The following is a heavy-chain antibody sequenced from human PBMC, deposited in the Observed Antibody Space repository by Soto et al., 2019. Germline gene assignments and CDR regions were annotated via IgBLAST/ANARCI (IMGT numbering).Heavy chain of an antibody. CDR1: GGSISSSNW. CDR2: IYHSGST. CDR3: ARGRTYYYGSGSRYFDY. Sequence: SETLSLTCAVSGGSISSSNWWSWVRQPPGKGLEWIGEIYHSGSTNYNPSLKSRVTISVDKSKNQFSLKLSSVTAADTAVYYWARGRTYYYGSGSRYFDYWGQGTLVT. V-gene: IGHV4-4*02. D-gene: IGHD3-10*01. J-gene: IGHJ4*02.